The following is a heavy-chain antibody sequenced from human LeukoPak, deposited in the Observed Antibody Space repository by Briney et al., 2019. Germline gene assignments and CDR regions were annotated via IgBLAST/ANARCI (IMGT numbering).Heavy chain of an antibody. CDR3: AKVRAYGDSVHLVGYYGMDV. CDR2: ISGSGSST. D-gene: IGHD4-17*01. CDR1: GFTFSNTG. V-gene: IGHV3-23*01. Sequence: GGSLRLSCAASGFTFSNTGMNWVRQAPGKGLDWVSTISGSGSSTYYADSVKGRFTISRDNSQNTLYLQMNSLRDEHTAVYYCAKVRAYGDSVHLVGYYGMDVWGQGTTVTVSS. J-gene: IGHJ6*02.